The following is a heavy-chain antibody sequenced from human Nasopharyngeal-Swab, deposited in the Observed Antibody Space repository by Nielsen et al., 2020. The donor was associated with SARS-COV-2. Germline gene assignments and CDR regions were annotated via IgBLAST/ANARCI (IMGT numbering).Heavy chain of an antibody. CDR1: GGSISSSRYY. V-gene: IGHV4-39*01. J-gene: IGHJ4*02. D-gene: IGHD6-19*01. CDR2: IYYSGST. CDR3: ARQQWLVYFDY. Sequence: SETLSLTCTVSGGSISSSRYYWGWIRQPPGKGLEWIGSIYYSGSTCYNPSLKSRVTISVDTSKNQFSLKLSSVTAADTAVYYCARQQWLVYFDYWGQGTLVTVSS.